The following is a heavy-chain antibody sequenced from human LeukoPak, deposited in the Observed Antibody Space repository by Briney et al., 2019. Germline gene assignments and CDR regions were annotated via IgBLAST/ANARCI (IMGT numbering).Heavy chain of an antibody. D-gene: IGHD3-10*01. CDR1: GFTVSSND. V-gene: IGHV3-53*01. CDR2: IYSGGST. CDR3: ARGGYYGSGNDFRFDP. J-gene: IGHJ5*02. Sequence: GGSLRLSCAASGFTVSSNDMSWVRQAPGKGLECISVIYSGGSTDYADSVKGRLTISRDNSKNTLYLQMNSLRAEDTAVYYCARGGYYGSGNDFRFDPWGQGTLVTVSS.